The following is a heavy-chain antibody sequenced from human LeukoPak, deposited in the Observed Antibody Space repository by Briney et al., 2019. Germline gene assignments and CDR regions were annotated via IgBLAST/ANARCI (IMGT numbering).Heavy chain of an antibody. CDR2: IYYSGST. CDR3: ARVSANYYDSSGYPYYFDY. D-gene: IGHD3-22*01. J-gene: IGHJ4*02. CDR1: GGSISSYY. Sequence: PSETLSLTCTVSGGSISSYYWSWIRQPPGKGLEWIGYIYYSGSTNYNPSLKSRVTISVDMSKNQFSLKLSSVTAADTAVYYCARVSANYYDSSGYPYYFDYWGQGTLVTVSS. V-gene: IGHV4-59*01.